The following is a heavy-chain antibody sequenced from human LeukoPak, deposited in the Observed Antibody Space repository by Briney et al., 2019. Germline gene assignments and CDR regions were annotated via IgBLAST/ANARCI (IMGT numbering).Heavy chain of an antibody. J-gene: IGHJ5*02. D-gene: IGHD6-13*01. CDR1: SGALSSGGYY. V-gene: IGHV4-30-2*01. CDR3: ARDNIPVAGTGLSWFDP. Sequence: SQTLSLTCTVSSGALSSGGYYWTWVRQPPGKGLEWIGNIYHSGTPYYNPSLKSRVTLSVDRSKNQFSLKMTSVTAADTAVYYCARDNIPVAGTGLSWFDPWGQGTLVTVSS. CDR2: IYHSGTP.